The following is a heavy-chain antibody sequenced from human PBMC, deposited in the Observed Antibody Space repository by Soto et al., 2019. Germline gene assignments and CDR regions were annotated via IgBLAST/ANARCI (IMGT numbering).Heavy chain of an antibody. D-gene: IGHD6-19*01. CDR2: IHYSGGT. CDR1: GGSISGYS. V-gene: IGHV4-59*08. CDR3: ARRTNYGTAWYPDC. J-gene: IGHJ4*02. Sequence: QVQLQESGPGLVKPSETLSLTCAISGGSISGYSWSWIRQPPGKGLEWIGNIHYSGGTNYNPSLKSRVTISLDTSKIQFSLQVTSVAAADTAVYYCARRTNYGTAWYPDCWGQGTLVTVSS.